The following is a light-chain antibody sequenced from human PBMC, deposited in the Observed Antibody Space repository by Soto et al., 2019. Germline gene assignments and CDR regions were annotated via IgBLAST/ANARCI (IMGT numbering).Light chain of an antibody. V-gene: IGLV1-40*01. CDR1: SSNIGAGYD. Sequence: QSVLTQPPSVSGAPGQRVTISCTGSSSNIGAGYDVHWYQQRPGTAPKLLIYDVSNRPSGVSDRFSGSRSGDAASLTISGLQSEDEADYYCSSFTSTSTLLFGGGTKLTVL. J-gene: IGLJ2*01. CDR3: SSFTSTSTLL. CDR2: DVS.